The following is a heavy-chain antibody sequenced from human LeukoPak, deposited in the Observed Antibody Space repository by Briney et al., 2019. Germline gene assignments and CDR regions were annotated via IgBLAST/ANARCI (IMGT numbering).Heavy chain of an antibody. CDR2: IYYSGCT. J-gene: IGHJ4*02. V-gene: IGHV4-59*01. CDR3: ARGYYDILTGYFSYFEY. Sequence: SETLSLTCTVSGRSICSYYWRWMRQPPGEGLVWFGYIYYSGCTNQHPSLKRRVAVSVATSKNQFSLKLSSVTAADTAVYYCARGYYDILTGYFSYFEYWGQRTLVTVSS. CDR1: GRSICSYY. D-gene: IGHD3-9*01.